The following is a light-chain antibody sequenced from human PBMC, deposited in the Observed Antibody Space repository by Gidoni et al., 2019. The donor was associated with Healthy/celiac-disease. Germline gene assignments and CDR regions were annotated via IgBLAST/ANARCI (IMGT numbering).Light chain of an antibody. CDR2: DAS. J-gene: IGKJ1*01. Sequence: EILFTPSPATLSFSPGERTTLYCRASPSVSSYLAWYQQKPGQAPRLLIYDASNRATGIPARFSGSGSGTDFTLTISSLESEDFAVYYCKQRSTWPRTFGQGTKVEIK. CDR1: PSVSSY. V-gene: IGKV3-11*01. CDR3: KQRSTWPRT.